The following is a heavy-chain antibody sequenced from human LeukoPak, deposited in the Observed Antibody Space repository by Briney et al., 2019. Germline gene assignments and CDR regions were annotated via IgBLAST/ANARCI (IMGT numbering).Heavy chain of an antibody. Sequence: ASVKVSCKASGDTFTSYGISWVRQAPGQGLEWMGWISAYNGNTNYAQKLQGRVTMTTDTSTSTAYMELRSLRSDDTAVYYCARDRQCSSTSCYSYGMDVWGQGTTVTVSS. D-gene: IGHD2-2*02. J-gene: IGHJ6*02. V-gene: IGHV1-18*01. CDR3: ARDRQCSSTSCYSYGMDV. CDR2: ISAYNGNT. CDR1: GDTFTSYG.